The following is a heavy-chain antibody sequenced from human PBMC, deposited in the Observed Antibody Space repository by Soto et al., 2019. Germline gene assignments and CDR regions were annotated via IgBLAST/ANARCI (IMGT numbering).Heavy chain of an antibody. D-gene: IGHD6-13*01. CDR1: GGTFSSDA. Sequence: QVQLVQSGAEVKKPGSSVKVSCKASGGTFSSDAISWVRQAPGQGLEWMGGIIPIFGTANYEQKFQGRVTITADESTSTAYMEMSSLRSEDTAVYYCALIGAADGRDHAYWGQGTRVTVSS. CDR3: ALIGAADGRDHAY. CDR2: IIPIFGTA. V-gene: IGHV1-69*01. J-gene: IGHJ4*02.